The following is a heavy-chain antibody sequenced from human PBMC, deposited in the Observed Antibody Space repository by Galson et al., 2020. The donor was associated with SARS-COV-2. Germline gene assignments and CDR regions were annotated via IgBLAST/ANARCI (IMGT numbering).Heavy chain of an antibody. D-gene: IGHD1-26*01. CDR3: ARSYSGSYYYGMDV. CDR1: GFTFSSYG. CDR2: ISYDGSNK. V-gene: IGHV3-30*03. Sequence: LRLSCAASGFTFSSYGMHWVRQAPGKGLEWVAVISYDGSNKYYADSVKGRFTISRDNSKNTLYLQMNSLRAEDTAVYYCARSYSGSYYYGMDVWGQGTTVTVSS. J-gene: IGHJ6*02.